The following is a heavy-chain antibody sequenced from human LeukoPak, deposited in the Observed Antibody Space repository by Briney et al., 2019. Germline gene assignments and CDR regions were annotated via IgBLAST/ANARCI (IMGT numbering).Heavy chain of an antibody. CDR2: IKQDGSEK. V-gene: IGHV3-7*01. Sequence: GGSLRLSCAASGFTFSSYWISWVRQAPGKGLEWVANIKQDGSEKYYVDSVKGRFTISRDNAKNSLYLQMNSLRAEDTAVYYCARGGESWFDPWGQGTLVTVSS. CDR1: GFTFSSYW. J-gene: IGHJ5*02. CDR3: ARGGESWFDP. D-gene: IGHD3-10*01.